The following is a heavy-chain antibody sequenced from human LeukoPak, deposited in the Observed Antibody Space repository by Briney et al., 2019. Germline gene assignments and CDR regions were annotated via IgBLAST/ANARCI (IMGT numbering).Heavy chain of an antibody. V-gene: IGHV1-46*01. CDR3: ARARLATYYYGSGSSFDLLIDY. Sequence: ASVKVSCKASGCTFTSYYMHWVRQAPGQGLEWMGIINPSGGSTSYAQKFQGRVTMTRDTSTSTVYMELSSLRSEDTAVYYCARARLATYYYGSGSSFDLLIDYWGQGTLVTVSS. CDR1: GCTFTSYY. D-gene: IGHD3-10*01. J-gene: IGHJ4*02. CDR2: INPSGGST.